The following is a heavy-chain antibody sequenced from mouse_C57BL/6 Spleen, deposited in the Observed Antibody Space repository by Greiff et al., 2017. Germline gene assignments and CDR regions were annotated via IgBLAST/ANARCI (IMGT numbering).Heavy chain of an antibody. V-gene: IGHV1-64*01. CDR1: GYTFTSYW. CDR3: ARGRTTVDY. J-gene: IGHJ2*01. Sequence: QVQLQQPGAELVKPGASVKLSCKASGYTFTSYWMHWVKQRPGQGLEWIGMIHPNSGSTNYNEKSKSKATLTVDKSSSTAYMQLSSLTSEDSAVYYCARGRTTVDYWGQGTTLTVSS. CDR2: IHPNSGST. D-gene: IGHD1-1*01.